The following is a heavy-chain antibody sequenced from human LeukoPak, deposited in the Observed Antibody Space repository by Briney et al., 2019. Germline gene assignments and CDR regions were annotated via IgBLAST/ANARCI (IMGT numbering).Heavy chain of an antibody. CDR3: AARRSIAAAGTQSGPFDY. CDR1: GGSLSGYY. CDR2: INHSGST. Sequence: PSETLSLTCAVYGGSLSGYYWSWIRQPPGKGLEWIGEINHSGSTNYNPSLKSRVTISVDTSKNQFSLKLSSVTAADTAVYYCAARRSIAAAGTQSGPFDYWGQGTLVTVSS. D-gene: IGHD6-13*01. V-gene: IGHV4-34*01. J-gene: IGHJ4*02.